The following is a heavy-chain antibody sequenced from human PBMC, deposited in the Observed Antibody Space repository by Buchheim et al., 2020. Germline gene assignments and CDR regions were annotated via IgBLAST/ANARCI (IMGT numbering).Heavy chain of an antibody. J-gene: IGHJ4*02. V-gene: IGHV4-4*02. CDR1: GGSISSSNW. CDR2: IYHSGST. Sequence: QVQLQESGPGLVKPSGTLSLTCAVSGGSISSSNWWSWVRQPPGKGLEWIGEIYHSGSTNYNPSLKSRVNISVDKFKNQFPPKLSSVTAAYTAVYYCARKSTVTTYPPALDYWGQGTL. CDR3: ARKSTVTTYPPALDY. D-gene: IGHD4-17*01.